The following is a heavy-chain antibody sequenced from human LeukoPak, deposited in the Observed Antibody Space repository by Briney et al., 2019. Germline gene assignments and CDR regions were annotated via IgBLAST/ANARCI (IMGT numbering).Heavy chain of an antibody. CDR3: ARQGGRGVIFH. CDR2: INHSGST. Sequence: SETLSLTCAVYGGSFSGYYWSWIRQPPGKGLEWIGEINHSGSTNYNPSLKSRVTISVDTSKNQFSLKLSSVTAADTAVYYCARQGGRGVIFHWGQGTLVTVSS. CDR1: GGSFSGYY. J-gene: IGHJ4*02. D-gene: IGHD3-10*01. V-gene: IGHV4-34*01.